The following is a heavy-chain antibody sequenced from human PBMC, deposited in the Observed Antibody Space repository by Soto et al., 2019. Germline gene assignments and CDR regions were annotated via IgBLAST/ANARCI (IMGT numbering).Heavy chain of an antibody. CDR1: GGSISSGGYS. Sequence: QLQLQESGSGLVKPSQTLSLTCAVSGGSISSGGYSWSWIRQPPGKGLEWIGYIYHSESTYYNPSLKSRVTVSVARCKNQFSLKLSSVTAADTSVYYCAGGQVVAAQHWGQGTLVTVSS. J-gene: IGHJ4*02. V-gene: IGHV4-30-2*01. CDR3: AGGQVVAAQH. D-gene: IGHD2-15*01. CDR2: IYHSEST.